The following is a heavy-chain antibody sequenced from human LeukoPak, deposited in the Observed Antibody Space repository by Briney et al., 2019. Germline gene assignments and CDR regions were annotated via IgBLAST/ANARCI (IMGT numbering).Heavy chain of an antibody. CDR3: ARERPPQLVYGWFDP. CDR1: GGSISSGY. J-gene: IGHJ5*02. V-gene: IGHV4-4*07. D-gene: IGHD6-13*01. CDR2: IYTSGST. Sequence: SETLSFTCTVSGGSISSGYWSWIRQPPGKGLEWIGRIYTSGSTNYNPSLKSRVTMSVDTSKNQFSLKLSSVTAADTAVYYCARERPPQLVYGWFDPWGQGTLVTVSS.